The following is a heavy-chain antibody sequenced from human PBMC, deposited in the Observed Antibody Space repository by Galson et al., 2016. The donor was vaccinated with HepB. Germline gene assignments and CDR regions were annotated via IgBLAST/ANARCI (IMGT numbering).Heavy chain of an antibody. V-gene: IGHV3-48*02. CDR3: ARDHLWAFDY. Sequence: SLRLSCAASGFTFSGYSMNWVRQAPGKGLEWVSYIGSSGDVMYYADSVKGRFTISRDNARNSLYLQMDSLRDEYTAVYYCARDHLWAFDYWGQGTLVTVSS. CDR1: GFTFSGYS. D-gene: IGHD7-27*01. CDR2: IGSSGDVM. J-gene: IGHJ4*02.